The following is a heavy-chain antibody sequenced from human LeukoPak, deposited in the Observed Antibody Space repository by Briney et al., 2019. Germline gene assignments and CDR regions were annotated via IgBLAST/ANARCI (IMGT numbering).Heavy chain of an antibody. CDR2: LYSGGNT. CDR3: AKCYGDYVRYLDY. Sequence: GGSLRLSCAASGFTVSSNCMSWVRQAPGKGLEWVSVLYSGGNTCHADSVKGRFTISRDNSKNTLYLQMNSLRAEDTAMYYCAKCYGDYVRYLDYWGQGTLVTVSS. D-gene: IGHD4-17*01. J-gene: IGHJ4*02. CDR1: GFTVSSNC. V-gene: IGHV3-53*01.